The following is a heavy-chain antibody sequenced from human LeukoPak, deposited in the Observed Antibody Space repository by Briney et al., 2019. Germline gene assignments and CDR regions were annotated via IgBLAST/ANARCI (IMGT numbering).Heavy chain of an antibody. V-gene: IGHV1-69*04. CDR3: AWIAAAGHFDY. CDR1: GGTFSSYA. J-gene: IGHJ4*02. D-gene: IGHD6-13*01. CDR2: IIPILGIA. Sequence: ASVKVSCKASGGTFSSYAISWVRQAPGQGLEWMGRIIPILGIANYAQKFQGRVTITADKSTSTAYMELSSLRSEDTAVYYCAWIAAAGHFDYWGQGTLVTVSS.